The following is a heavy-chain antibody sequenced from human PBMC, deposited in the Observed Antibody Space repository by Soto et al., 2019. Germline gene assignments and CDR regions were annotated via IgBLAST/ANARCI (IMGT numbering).Heavy chain of an antibody. D-gene: IGHD3-16*02. J-gene: IGHJ5*02. CDR2: ISAYNGNT. Sequence: QVQLVQSGAEVKKPGASVKVSCKASGYTFTSYGISWVRQAPGQGLEWMGWISAYNGNTNYAQKRQGRVTMTPDTSTSAAYMELRSLRSDDTAVYYCAVGSYDYVWGSYRFPWGQGTLVTVSS. CDR1: GYTFTSYG. V-gene: IGHV1-18*01. CDR3: AVGSYDYVWGSYRFP.